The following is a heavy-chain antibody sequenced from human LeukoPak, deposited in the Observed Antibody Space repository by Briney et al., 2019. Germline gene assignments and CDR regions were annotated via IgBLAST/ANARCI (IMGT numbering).Heavy chain of an antibody. D-gene: IGHD3-22*01. J-gene: IGHJ4*02. CDR2: IYYSGST. CDR1: GGSISPYY. Sequence: TPSETLSLTCTVSGGSISPYYWSWIRQPPGKGLEWIGYIYYSGSTNYNPSLKSRVTISLDTSKSQFSLKLSSVTAADTALYYCARSTWLLDKWGQGTLVTVSS. CDR3: ARSTWLLDK. V-gene: IGHV4-59*01.